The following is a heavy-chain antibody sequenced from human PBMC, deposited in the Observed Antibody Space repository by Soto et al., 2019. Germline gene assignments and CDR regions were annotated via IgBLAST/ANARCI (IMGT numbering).Heavy chain of an antibody. CDR1: GFTFSRFP. V-gene: IGHV3-23*01. CDR2: SNKSGGST. D-gene: IGHD1-1*01. Sequence: LSLSCAASGFTFSRFPMSWVRQAPGKGLEWVSTSNKSGGSTYYADSVKGRFTIARNNSKNMLFLQINGLRAEDTAVYYCAKDPPSAGTTFDYWGRGTLGTVSS. J-gene: IGHJ4*02. CDR3: AKDPPSAGTTFDY.